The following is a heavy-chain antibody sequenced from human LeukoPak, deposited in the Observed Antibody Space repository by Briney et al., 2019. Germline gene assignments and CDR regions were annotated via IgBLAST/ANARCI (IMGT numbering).Heavy chain of an antibody. CDR1: GYTFTGCY. CDR2: INPNNGGT. D-gene: IGHD1-26*01. Sequence: ASVKVSCKASGYTFTGCYMHWVRQAPGQGLEWMGRINPNNGGTNYAQKFQGRVTMTGDTSISTAYMELSSLRSDGTAVYYCTRESGSYHGNDYWGQGTLVTVSP. CDR3: TRESGSYHGNDY. V-gene: IGHV1-2*06. J-gene: IGHJ4*02.